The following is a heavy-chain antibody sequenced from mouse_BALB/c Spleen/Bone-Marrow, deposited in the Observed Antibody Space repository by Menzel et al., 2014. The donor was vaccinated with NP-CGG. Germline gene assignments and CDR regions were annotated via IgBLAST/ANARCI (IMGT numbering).Heavy chain of an antibody. Sequence: EVMLVESGPELVKPGASVKISCKASGYSLTGYFMNWVMQSHGKSLEWIGRINPYNGDTLYNQKFKGKATLTVDKSSSTAHMELRSLASEDSAVYYCAREGGYYYGSSPYFDVWGAGTTVTVSS. V-gene: IGHV1-20*02. CDR2: INPYNGDT. D-gene: IGHD1-1*01. CDR3: AREGGYYYGSSPYFDV. CDR1: GYSLTGYF. J-gene: IGHJ1*01.